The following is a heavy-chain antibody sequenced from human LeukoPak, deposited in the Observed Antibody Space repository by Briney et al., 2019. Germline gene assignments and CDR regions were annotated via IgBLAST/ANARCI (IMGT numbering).Heavy chain of an antibody. V-gene: IGHV3-48*04. CDR2: ISSSSSTI. Sequence: GGSLRLSCAASGFTFSSYSMNWVRQAPGKGLEWVSYISSSSSTIYYADSVKGRFTISRDNAKNSLYLQMNSLRAEDTAVYYCARKEVSGSLDYWGQGTLVTVSS. CDR1: GFTFSSYS. CDR3: ARKEVSGSLDY. J-gene: IGHJ4*02. D-gene: IGHD1-26*01.